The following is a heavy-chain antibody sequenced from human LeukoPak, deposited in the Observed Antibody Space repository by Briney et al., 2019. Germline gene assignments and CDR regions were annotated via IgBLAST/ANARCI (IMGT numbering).Heavy chain of an antibody. CDR1: GYTFTGYY. Sequence: ASVKVSCKASGYTFTGYYMHWVGQAPGQGLEWMGWINPNSGGTNYAQKFQGRVTMTRDTSISTAYMELSRLRSDDTAVYYCASRITVTTSTYNWYDPWGQGTLVTVSS. CDR3: ASRITVTTSTYNWYDP. V-gene: IGHV1-2*02. CDR2: INPNSGGT. D-gene: IGHD4-17*01. J-gene: IGHJ5*02.